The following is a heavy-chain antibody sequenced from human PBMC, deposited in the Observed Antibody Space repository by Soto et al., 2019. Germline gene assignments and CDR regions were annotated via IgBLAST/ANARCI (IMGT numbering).Heavy chain of an antibody. D-gene: IGHD3-10*01. CDR2: INTHNGNT. V-gene: IGHV1-18*01. CDR3: TIEGSAPYYYYGMDV. J-gene: IGHJ6*02. CDR1: GYTFTTYG. Sequence: ASVKVSCKASGYTFTTYGISWVRQAPGQGLEWLGWINTHNGNTNYAQNLQGRVIMTADTSTNTAYMELRSLRSDDTAIYYCTIEGSAPYYYYGMDVRGQGTTVTGSS.